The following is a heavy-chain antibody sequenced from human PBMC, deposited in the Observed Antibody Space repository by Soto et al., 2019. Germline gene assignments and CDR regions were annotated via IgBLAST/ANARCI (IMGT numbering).Heavy chain of an antibody. Sequence: QVQLVQSGAEVKKPGASVTVSCKASGYTFTGYYVHWVRQAPGQGLEWMGWINPNSGDTDYAQTFQGRVTMTRDTSITTAYMDLSRLTSDDTAGYYCARGAARTIFFDYWGQGTRVTVSS. CDR2: INPNSGDT. J-gene: IGHJ4*02. CDR3: ARGAARTIFFDY. D-gene: IGHD3-3*01. CDR1: GYTFTGYY. V-gene: IGHV1-2*02.